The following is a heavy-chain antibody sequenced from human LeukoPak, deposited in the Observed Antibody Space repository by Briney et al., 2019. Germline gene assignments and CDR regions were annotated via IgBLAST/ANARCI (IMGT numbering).Heavy chain of an antibody. Sequence: SETLSLTCAVSGGSISSNSYYWGWIRQPPGKGLEWIGSIYYSGSTYYNPSLKSRVTISVDTSKNQFSLNLSSVTAADTAVYYCARRILLWFGESYNWLDPWGQGTLVTVSS. D-gene: IGHD3-10*01. J-gene: IGHJ5*02. CDR1: GGSISSNSYY. CDR3: ARRILLWFGESYNWLDP. CDR2: IYYSGST. V-gene: IGHV4-39*01.